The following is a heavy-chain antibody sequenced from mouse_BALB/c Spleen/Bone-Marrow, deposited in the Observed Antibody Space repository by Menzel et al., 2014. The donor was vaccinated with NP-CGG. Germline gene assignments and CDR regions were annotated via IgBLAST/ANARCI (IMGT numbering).Heavy chain of an antibody. Sequence: VQLVESGAELAKPGASVKMSCKASGYTFTSYRMHWVKQRPGQGLEWIGYINPSTGYTEYNQKFKDKATLTADKSSSTAYMQLSSLTSEDSAVYYCARDYRYDGFAYWGQGTLVTVSA. J-gene: IGHJ3*01. V-gene: IGHV1-4*01. CDR1: GYTFTSYR. CDR2: INPSTGYT. CDR3: ARDYRYDGFAY. D-gene: IGHD2-14*01.